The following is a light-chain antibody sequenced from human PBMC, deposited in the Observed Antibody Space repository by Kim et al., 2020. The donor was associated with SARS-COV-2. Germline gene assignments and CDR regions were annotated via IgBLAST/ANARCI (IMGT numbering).Light chain of an antibody. J-gene: IGLJ1*01. CDR2: DNN. CDR3: GTWDSSLSACYV. V-gene: IGLV1-51*01. Sequence: QPVLTQPPSVSAAPGQKVTISCSGSSSNIGNNYISWYQQLPGTAPKLLIYDNNKRPSGIPDRFSGSKSGTSATLGITGLQTGDEADYYCGTWDSSLSACYVFGTGTKVT. CDR1: SSNIGNNY.